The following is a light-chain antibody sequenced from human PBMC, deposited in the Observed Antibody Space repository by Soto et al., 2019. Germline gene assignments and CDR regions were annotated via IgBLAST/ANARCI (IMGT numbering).Light chain of an antibody. V-gene: IGKV3-15*01. Sequence: EIVMTQSPATLSVSPGERATLSCRASQSISSKLAWYQQKPGQAPRLLIYDTSNRATGIPARFSGSGSGTEFTLTISSLQSEDFAVYYCQQYINWPLYTFGQGTKLEIK. CDR1: QSISSK. J-gene: IGKJ2*01. CDR3: QQYINWPLYT. CDR2: DTS.